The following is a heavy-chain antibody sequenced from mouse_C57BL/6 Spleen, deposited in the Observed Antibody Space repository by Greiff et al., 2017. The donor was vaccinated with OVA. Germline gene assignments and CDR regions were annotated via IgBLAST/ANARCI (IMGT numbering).Heavy chain of an antibody. CDR1: GFTFSSYA. D-gene: IGHD1-1*01. CDR3: ARDEGLYYYGSSYAMDY. V-gene: IGHV5-4*01. CDR2: ISDGGSYT. J-gene: IGHJ4*01. Sequence: EVHLVESGGGLVKPGGSLKLSCAASGFTFSSYAMSWVRQTPEKRLEWVATISDGGSYTYYPDNVKGRFTISRDNAKNNLYLQMSHLKSEDTAMYYCARDEGLYYYGSSYAMDYWGQGASVTVSS.